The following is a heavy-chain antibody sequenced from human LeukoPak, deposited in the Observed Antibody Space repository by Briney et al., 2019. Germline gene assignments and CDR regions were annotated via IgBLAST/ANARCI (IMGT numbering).Heavy chain of an antibody. CDR3: AKDIRRGWGSGSYPYYFDY. V-gene: IGHV3-9*01. D-gene: IGHD3-10*01. CDR2: ISWNSGSI. CDR1: GFTFSSYW. J-gene: IGHJ4*02. Sequence: PGGSLRLSCAASGFTFSSYWMHWVRQAPGKGLEWVSGISWNSGSIGYADSVKGRFTISRDNAKNSLYLQMNSLRAEDTALYYCAKDIRRGWGSGSYPYYFDYWGQGTLVTVSS.